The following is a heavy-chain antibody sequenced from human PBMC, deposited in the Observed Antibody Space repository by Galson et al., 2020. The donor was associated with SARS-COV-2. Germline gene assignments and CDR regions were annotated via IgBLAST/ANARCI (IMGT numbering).Heavy chain of an antibody. CDR2: IWYDESHK. Sequence: GESLKISCAASGFRFSFYGMHWVRQAPGKGLEWVAVIWYDESHKSYADSVKGRFTISRDNSKNTLYLQMNSLRAEDTAVYYCAKDNYGSGSYYEYFFDYWGQGTLVTVSS. V-gene: IGHV3-33*06. CDR3: AKDNYGSGSYYEYFFDY. D-gene: IGHD3-10*01. J-gene: IGHJ4*02. CDR1: GFRFSFYG.